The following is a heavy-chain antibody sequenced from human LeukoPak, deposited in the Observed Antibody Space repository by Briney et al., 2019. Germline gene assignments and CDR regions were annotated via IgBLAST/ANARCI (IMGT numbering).Heavy chain of an antibody. Sequence: RTGGSLRLSCAASGFTFSSYWMSWVRQAPGKGLEWVSAISGSGGSTYYAVSVKGRFTISRDNSKNTLYLQMNSLRAEDTAVYYCATRPSIAAADYWGQGTLVTVSS. V-gene: IGHV3-23*01. CDR2: ISGSGGST. CDR3: ATRPSIAAADY. J-gene: IGHJ4*02. D-gene: IGHD6-13*01. CDR1: GFTFSSYW.